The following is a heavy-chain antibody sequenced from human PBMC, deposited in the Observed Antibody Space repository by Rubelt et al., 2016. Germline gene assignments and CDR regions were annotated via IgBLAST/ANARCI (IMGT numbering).Heavy chain of an antibody. CDR3: AGRRIMGCVWTCDY. Sequence: QVQLQESGPGLVKPSETLSLTCSVSGGSISSYYWSWIRQPPGKGLEWIGYIYYRGSTNYNPSLKSRVTISVDTSKNQFSLKLSSVTAADTAVYYWAGRRIMGCVWTCDYWGQGTLVTVSS. J-gene: IGHJ4*02. CDR2: IYYRGST. CDR1: GGSISSYY. V-gene: IGHV4-59*12. D-gene: IGHD3-16*01.